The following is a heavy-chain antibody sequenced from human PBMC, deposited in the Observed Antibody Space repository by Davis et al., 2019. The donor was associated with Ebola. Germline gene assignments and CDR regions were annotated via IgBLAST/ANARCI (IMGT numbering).Heavy chain of an antibody. D-gene: IGHD3-9*01. CDR3: ARDYDVLTGNDAFDI. CDR1: GGSISSSSYY. Sequence: SETLSLTCTVSGGSISSSSYYWGWIRQPPGKGLEWIGSIYYSGSTNYNPSLKSRVTISVDTSKNQFSLKLSSVTAADTAVYYCARDYDVLTGNDAFDIWGQGTMITVSS. V-gene: IGHV4-39*07. CDR2: IYYSGST. J-gene: IGHJ3*02.